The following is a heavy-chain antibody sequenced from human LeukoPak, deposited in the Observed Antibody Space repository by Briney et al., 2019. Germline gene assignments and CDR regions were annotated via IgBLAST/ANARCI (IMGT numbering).Heavy chain of an antibody. CDR2: IRSKANNYAT. CDR1: GFSFSGSA. D-gene: IGHD3-3*01. J-gene: IGHJ4*02. V-gene: IGHV3-73*01. Sequence: GGSLRFSCAASGFSFSGSAMHWVRQASGKGLEWVGRIRSKANNYATAYAASVKGRFTISRDDSKNTAYLQMNSLKTEDTAVYYCTGTLRFLEWLSYYWGQGTLVTVSS. CDR3: TGTLRFLEWLSYY.